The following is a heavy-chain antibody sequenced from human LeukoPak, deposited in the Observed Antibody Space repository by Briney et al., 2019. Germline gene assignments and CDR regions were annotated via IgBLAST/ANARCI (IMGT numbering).Heavy chain of an antibody. CDR1: GGSISSYY. Sequence: SETLSLTCTVSGGSISSYYWSWIRQPPGKGLEWIAEINHSGGTNYNPSLKSRVTISVDTSKNQFPLKLTSVTAADTAVYYCASTRQYSSSWYYRFDPWGQGTLVTVSS. CDR2: INHSGGT. V-gene: IGHV4-34*01. CDR3: ASTRQYSSSWYYRFDP. J-gene: IGHJ5*02. D-gene: IGHD6-13*01.